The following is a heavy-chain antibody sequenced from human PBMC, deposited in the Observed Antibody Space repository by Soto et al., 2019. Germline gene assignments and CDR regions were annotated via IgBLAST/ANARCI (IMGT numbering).Heavy chain of an antibody. J-gene: IGHJ4*02. CDR1: GFTFSNYA. D-gene: IGHD2-21*02. CDR3: ARYTQVVVTAYFDF. Sequence: GGSLRLSCAASGFTFSNYAMVWVRRAPGKGLEWVSGISGSGGSPYYADSVKGRFTISRDNSMDTLYLQMNSLRAEDTAVYYCARYTQVVVTAYFDFWGRGALVTVSS. CDR2: ISGSGGSP. V-gene: IGHV3-23*01.